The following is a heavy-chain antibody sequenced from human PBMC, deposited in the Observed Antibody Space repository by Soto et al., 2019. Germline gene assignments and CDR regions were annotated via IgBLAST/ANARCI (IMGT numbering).Heavy chain of an antibody. CDR1: GGSISSGGYS. Sequence: SETLSLTCAVSGGSISSGGYSWSWIRQPPGKGLEWIGYIYHSGSTYYNPSLKSRVTISVDRSKNQFPLKLSSVTAADTAVYYCAREGGDYHFDYWGQGTLVTVSS. CDR2: IYHSGST. D-gene: IGHD4-17*01. J-gene: IGHJ4*02. V-gene: IGHV4-30-2*01. CDR3: AREGGDYHFDY.